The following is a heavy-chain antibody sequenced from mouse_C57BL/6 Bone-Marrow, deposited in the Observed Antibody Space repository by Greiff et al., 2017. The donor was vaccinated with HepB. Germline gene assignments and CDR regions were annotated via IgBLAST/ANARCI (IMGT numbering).Heavy chain of an antibody. D-gene: IGHD2-10*02. CDR1: GYTFTSYW. J-gene: IGHJ4*01. Sequence: QVQLQQPGAELVRPGSSVKLSCKASGYTFTSYWMDWVKQRPGQGLEWIGNIYPSDSETHYNQKFKDKATLTVDKSSSTAYMQLSSLTSEDSAVYYCARKGEMYGAMDYWGQGTSVTVSS. CDR3: ARKGEMYGAMDY. CDR2: IYPSDSET. V-gene: IGHV1-61*01.